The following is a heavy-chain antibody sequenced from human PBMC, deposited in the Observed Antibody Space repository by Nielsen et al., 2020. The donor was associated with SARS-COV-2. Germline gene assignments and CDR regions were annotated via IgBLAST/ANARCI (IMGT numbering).Heavy chain of an antibody. CDR2: IYSGGST. CDR3: ARDRVWGSYRGLDY. Sequence: VRQAPGKGLEWVSVIYSGGSTYYADSVKGRFTISRDNSKNTLYLQMNSLRAEDTAVYYCARDRVWGSYRGLDYWGQGTLVTVSS. D-gene: IGHD3-16*02. V-gene: IGHV3-53*05. J-gene: IGHJ4*02.